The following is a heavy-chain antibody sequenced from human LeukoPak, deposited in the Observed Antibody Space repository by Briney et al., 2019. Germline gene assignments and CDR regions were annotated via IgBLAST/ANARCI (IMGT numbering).Heavy chain of an antibody. CDR2: ISAYNGNT. J-gene: IGHJ4*02. V-gene: IGHV1-18*01. CDR3: ARFSDNYDSSGYYYSSGYFDY. CDR1: GYTFTSYG. D-gene: IGHD3-22*01. Sequence: ASVKVSCKASGYTFTSYGISWVRQAPGQGLEWMGWISAYNGNTNYAQKLQGRVTMTTDTSTSTAYMELRSLRSDDTAVYYCARFSDNYDSSGYYYSSGYFDYWGQGTLVTVSS.